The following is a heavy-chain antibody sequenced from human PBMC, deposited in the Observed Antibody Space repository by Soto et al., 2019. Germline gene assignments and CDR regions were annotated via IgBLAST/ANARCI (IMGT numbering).Heavy chain of an antibody. D-gene: IGHD3-3*01. Sequence: EVQLLESGGGLVQPGGSLRLSCAASGFTFSSYAMSWVRQAPGKGLAWVSAISGSGGSTYYADSVKGRFTISRDNSKNTLYLQMNSLRAEDTAVYYCAKEITIFGVVIRPIYYFDYWCQGTLVTVSS. CDR1: GFTFSSYA. CDR3: AKEITIFGVVIRPIYYFDY. V-gene: IGHV3-23*01. J-gene: IGHJ4*02. CDR2: ISGSGGST.